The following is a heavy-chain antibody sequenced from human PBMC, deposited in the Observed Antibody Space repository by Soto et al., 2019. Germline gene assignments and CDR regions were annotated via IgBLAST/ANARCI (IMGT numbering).Heavy chain of an antibody. CDR2: IYYAGST. J-gene: IGHJ4*01. D-gene: IGHD2-15*01. V-gene: IGHV4-59*08. CDR3: ERYVDHRDMLDF. CDR1: GGSISSYY. Sequence: PSETLSLTCTVSGGSISSYYWSWIRQPPGKGLEWIGFIYYAGSTKYNPSLNSRVTISVDTSKNQFSLTVTSVTAADTAVYYCERYVDHRDMLDFWGQGTPVPGSS.